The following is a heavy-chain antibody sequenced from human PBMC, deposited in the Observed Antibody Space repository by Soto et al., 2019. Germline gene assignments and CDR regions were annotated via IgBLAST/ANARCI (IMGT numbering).Heavy chain of an antibody. CDR2: IYYSGST. Sequence: PSETLSLTCTVSGASISSSSYYWGWIRRPPGKGLEWIGSIYYSGSTYYNPSLKSRVIISADTSKNQLSLKLSSVTAADTAVYSCARHGTHLNWFDPWGQGSLVTVSS. V-gene: IGHV4-39*01. CDR3: ARHGTHLNWFDP. D-gene: IGHD1-26*01. J-gene: IGHJ5*02. CDR1: GASISSSSYY.